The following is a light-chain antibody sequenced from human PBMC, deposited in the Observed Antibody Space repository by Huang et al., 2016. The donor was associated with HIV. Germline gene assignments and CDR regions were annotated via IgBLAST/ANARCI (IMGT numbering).Light chain of an antibody. Sequence: EIVLTQSPATLSLSPGERATLSCRASQSVSSYLAWYQQKPGQAPRRLIYDASNRATGIPARFSGSGSGTDVTLTISSLVPEDFAVYYCQQRSNWAPITFGGGTKVEIK. CDR2: DAS. CDR1: QSVSSY. J-gene: IGKJ4*01. V-gene: IGKV3-11*01. CDR3: QQRSNWAPIT.